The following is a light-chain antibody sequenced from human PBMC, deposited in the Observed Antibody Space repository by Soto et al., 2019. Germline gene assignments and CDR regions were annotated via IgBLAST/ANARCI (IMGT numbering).Light chain of an antibody. V-gene: IGLV2-11*01. J-gene: IGLJ1*01. Sequence: QSALTQPRSASGSPGQSITISCTGTSSDVGGYNYVSWYLQHPAKAPKLIIFDVSKRPSGVPNPFSGSKSVNTAALTISGLRAEDEADYYCCSYVGRNTYVFGTGTKLTVL. CDR1: SSDVGGYNY. CDR3: CSYVGRNTYV. CDR2: DVS.